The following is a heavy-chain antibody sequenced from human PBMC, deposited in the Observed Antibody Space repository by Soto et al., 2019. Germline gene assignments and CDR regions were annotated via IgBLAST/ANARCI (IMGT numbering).Heavy chain of an antibody. CDR2: ISSSDKYI. J-gene: IGHJ4*02. D-gene: IGHD2-21*02. CDR3: ARVFCRGDCYSPLDY. CDR1: GFTFSNFG. V-gene: IGHV3-21*01. Sequence: GGSLRLSCVASGFTFSNFGLNWVRQAPGKGLEWVSSISSSDKYIYYADSVKGRFTISRDNAKNSLSLQMNSLRADDTAVYYCARVFCRGDCYSPLDYWGQGTLVTVSS.